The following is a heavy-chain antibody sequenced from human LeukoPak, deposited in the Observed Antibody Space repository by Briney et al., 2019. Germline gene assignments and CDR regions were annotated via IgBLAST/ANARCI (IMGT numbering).Heavy chain of an antibody. J-gene: IGHJ5*02. CDR1: GYAFTSYY. D-gene: IGHD3-10*01. CDR3: ARHVITVARGIINQDENWLDP. CDR2: LNTKTGET. Sequence: AASVKVSCKTSGYAFTSYYIHWVRQAPGQGLEGLGRLNTKTGETNYAQQLQGKVKMSRDTSKNIAYMELSSLRSDDTAVYFCARHVITVARGIINQDENWLDPWGQGTLITVSS. V-gene: IGHV1-2*02.